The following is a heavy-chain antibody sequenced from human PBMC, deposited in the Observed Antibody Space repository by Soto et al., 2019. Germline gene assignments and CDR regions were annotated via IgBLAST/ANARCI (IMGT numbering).Heavy chain of an antibody. V-gene: IGHV1-69*13. D-gene: IGHD2-2*01. J-gene: IGHJ5*02. CDR2: IIPIFGTA. CDR1: GGTFSSYA. Sequence: ASVKVSCKASGGTFSSYAISWVRQAPGQGLEWMGGIIPIFGTANYAQKFQGRVTITADESTSTAYMELSSLRSEDTAVYYCARGLPQLGMTRFDPWGQGTLVTVSS. CDR3: ARGLPQLGMTRFDP.